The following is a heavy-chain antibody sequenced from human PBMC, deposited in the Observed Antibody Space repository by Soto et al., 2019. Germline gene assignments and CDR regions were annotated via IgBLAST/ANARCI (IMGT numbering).Heavy chain of an antibody. Sequence: GASLKVSCKASGYTFTSYGISWVRQAPGQGLEWMGWISAYNGNTNYAQKFQGRVTITADKSTSTAYMELSSLRSEDTAVYYCALGYCSGGSCYSHFDYWGQGTLVTVSS. CDR2: ISAYNGNT. CDR3: ALGYCSGGSCYSHFDY. CDR1: GYTFTSYG. D-gene: IGHD2-15*01. J-gene: IGHJ4*02. V-gene: IGHV1-18*01.